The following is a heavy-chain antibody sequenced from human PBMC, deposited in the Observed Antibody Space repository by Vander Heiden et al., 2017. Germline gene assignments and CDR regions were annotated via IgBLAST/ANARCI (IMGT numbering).Heavy chain of an antibody. J-gene: IGHJ3*02. CDR1: GFAVLRYH. V-gene: IGHV3-21*06. Sequence: QLVESGGRLVKPGGSLGLAGAASGFAVLRYHLNWVRKAAGKGLVWVTSRSASGSDIYKGDSMKCRYTISRDKSVNSFYVEMNSLGDYDTAVYYCARGAECGGDCDCGVAFEIWGQGTMVTVSS. D-gene: IGHD2-21*02. CDR3: ARGAECGGDCDCGVAFEI. CDR2: RSASGSDI.